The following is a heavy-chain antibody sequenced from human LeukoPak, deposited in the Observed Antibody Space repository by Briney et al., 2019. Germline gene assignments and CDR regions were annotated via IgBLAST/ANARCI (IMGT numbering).Heavy chain of an antibody. CDR2: INPSSGKT. J-gene: IGHJ6*03. CDR1: GYTFTDYD. CDR3: ARDHSSSSIYYYYYYYMDV. D-gene: IGHD6-13*01. Sequence: ASVTVSCKSSGYTFTDYDFNWIRQASGQGLEWMAWINPSSGKTGHAQKFQGRVTISRDTSISTVYLELSSVTAADTAVYYCARDHSSSSIYYYYYYYMDVWGKGTTVTVSS. V-gene: IGHV1-8*03.